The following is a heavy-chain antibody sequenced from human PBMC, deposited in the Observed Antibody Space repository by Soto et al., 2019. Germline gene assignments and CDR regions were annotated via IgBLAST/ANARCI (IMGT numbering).Heavy chain of an antibody. Sequence: QVQLVQSGAELKKFGASVKVSCKTSGYTFTGYYMHWLRQAPGQGLEWMGWINPNTGGTNYAQKFQGRVTMTRDTSINTAYMELSSLRSDDTAVYYCVRDAAPYYDFWNGAPFDPWGQGTLVTVS. D-gene: IGHD3-3*01. CDR3: VRDAAPYYDFWNGAPFDP. CDR2: INPNTGGT. J-gene: IGHJ5*02. V-gene: IGHV1-2*02. CDR1: GYTFTGYY.